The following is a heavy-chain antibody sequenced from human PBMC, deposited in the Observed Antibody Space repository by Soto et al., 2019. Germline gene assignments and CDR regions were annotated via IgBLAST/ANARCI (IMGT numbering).Heavy chain of an antibody. CDR1: GFTFSSYA. V-gene: IGHV3-23*01. Sequence: EVQLLESGGGLVQPGGSLRLSCAAFGFTFSSYAMSWVRQAPGKGLEWVSAISGSGGSTYYADSVKGRFTISRDNSKNTLYLQMNSLRAEDTAVYYCAKDTANIVGAGDAFDIWGQGTMVTVSS. CDR2: ISGSGGST. J-gene: IGHJ3*02. D-gene: IGHD1-26*01. CDR3: AKDTANIVGAGDAFDI.